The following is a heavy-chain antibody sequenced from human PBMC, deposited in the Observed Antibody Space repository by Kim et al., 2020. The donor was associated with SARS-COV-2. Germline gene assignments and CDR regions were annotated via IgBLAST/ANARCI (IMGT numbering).Heavy chain of an antibody. Sequence: KCQGRVTITAAESTSTAYMELSSLRSEDTAVYYCARGKDHGSSWYGSFDYWGQGTLVTVSS. D-gene: IGHD6-13*01. V-gene: IGHV1-69*01. CDR3: ARGKDHGSSWYGSFDY. J-gene: IGHJ4*02.